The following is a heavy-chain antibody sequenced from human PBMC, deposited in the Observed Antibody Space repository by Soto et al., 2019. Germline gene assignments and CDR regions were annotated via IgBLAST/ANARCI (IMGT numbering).Heavy chain of an antibody. CDR1: GFTFSSDS. CDR3: ARVGLYGDYGDWFDP. CDR2: ISSSSSTI. D-gene: IGHD4-17*01. J-gene: IGHJ5*02. Sequence: EVQLVESGGGLVQPGGSLRLSCAASGFTFSSDSMNWVRQTPGKGLEWVSYISSSSSTIYYADSVKGRFTISRDNAKNSLYLQMNSLRAEDTAVYYCARVGLYGDYGDWFDPWGQGTLVTVSS. V-gene: IGHV3-48*01.